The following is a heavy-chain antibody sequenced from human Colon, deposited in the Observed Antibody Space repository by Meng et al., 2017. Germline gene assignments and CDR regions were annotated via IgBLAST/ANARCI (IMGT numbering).Heavy chain of an antibody. J-gene: IGHJ5*02. CDR2: INPNTGGA. D-gene: IGHD3-10*01. V-gene: IGHV1-2*02. Sequence: ASVKVSCKTSGTTFTAYYMHWVRQAPGQGLEWMGWINPNTGGASYPQKFQGRVTMTRDTSISTAYMELYSLRYDDTAVYYCARSGSASGRISWGQGTLVTVSS. CDR3: ARSGSASGRIS. CDR1: GTTFTAYY.